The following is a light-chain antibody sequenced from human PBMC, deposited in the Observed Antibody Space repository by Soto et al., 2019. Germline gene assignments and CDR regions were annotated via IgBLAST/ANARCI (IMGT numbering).Light chain of an antibody. CDR3: QQSYSTPPDT. V-gene: IGKV1-39*01. Sequence: DIQMTQSPSSLSASVGDRVTITCRASQSISKYLNWYQQKPGQAPNLLIYAASTLQSGVPSRFSGSGSGTDFTLTISSLPPEDFATYYCQQSYSTPPDTFGQGTKLEIK. CDR1: QSISKY. CDR2: AAS. J-gene: IGKJ2*01.